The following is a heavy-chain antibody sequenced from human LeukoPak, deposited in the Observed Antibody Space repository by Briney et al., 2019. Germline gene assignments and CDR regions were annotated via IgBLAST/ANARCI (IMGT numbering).Heavy chain of an antibody. V-gene: IGHV4-34*01. Sequence: SETLSLTCAVYGGSFSGYYWSWIRQPPGKGLEWIGGINHSGSTNYNPSLKSRVTISVDTSKNQFSLKLSSVTAADTAVYYCAGPSWYYYDSSGYSHWGQGTLVTVSS. J-gene: IGHJ4*02. CDR3: AGPSWYYYDSSGYSH. CDR2: INHSGST. CDR1: GGSFSGYY. D-gene: IGHD3-22*01.